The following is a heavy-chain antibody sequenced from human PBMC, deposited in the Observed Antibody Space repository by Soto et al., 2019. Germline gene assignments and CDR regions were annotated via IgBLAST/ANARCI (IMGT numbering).Heavy chain of an antibody. D-gene: IGHD3-3*02. CDR3: PSAGRICGVGPLFDY. Sequence: SVNVSCKASGGNFRSYSLNWVRQASGKRLQRMGGITPLFGIANYAQKFQRRGTINADKSTSTAYMELSSLRSEDTAVYYCPSAGRICGVGPLFDYWGQGTLVTVSS. V-gene: IGHV1-69*10. CDR2: ITPLFGIA. CDR1: GGNFRSYS. J-gene: IGHJ4*02.